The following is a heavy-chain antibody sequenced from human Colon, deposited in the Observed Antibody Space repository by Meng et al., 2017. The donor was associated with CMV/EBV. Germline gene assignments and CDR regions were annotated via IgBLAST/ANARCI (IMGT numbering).Heavy chain of an antibody. CDR3: AKDKGFRYLEWSSV. CDR1: GFTFSSYG. Sequence: GGSLRLSCAASGFTFSSYGMHWVRQAPGKGLEWVALIRSDGSDEYYADSVKGRFTISKDNSKNMLFLQMNSLRAEDTAVYYCAKDKGFRYLEWSSVRGQGTLVTVSS. V-gene: IGHV3-30*02. D-gene: IGHD3-3*01. CDR2: IRSDGSDE. J-gene: IGHJ4*02.